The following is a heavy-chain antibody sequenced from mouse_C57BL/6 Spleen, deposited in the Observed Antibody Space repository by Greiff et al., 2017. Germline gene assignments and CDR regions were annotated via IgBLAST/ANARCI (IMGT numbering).Heavy chain of an antibody. Sequence: EVHLVESGGGLVQPGGSMKLSCVASGFTFSNYWMNWVRQSPEKGLEWVAQIRLKSDNYATHYAESVKGRFTISRDDSKSSVYLQMNNLRAEDTGIYYCTGGVYFVFDYWGQGTTLTVSS. CDR1: GFTFSNYW. CDR3: TGGVYFVFDY. D-gene: IGHD2-3*01. J-gene: IGHJ2*01. CDR2: IRLKSDNYAT. V-gene: IGHV6-3*01.